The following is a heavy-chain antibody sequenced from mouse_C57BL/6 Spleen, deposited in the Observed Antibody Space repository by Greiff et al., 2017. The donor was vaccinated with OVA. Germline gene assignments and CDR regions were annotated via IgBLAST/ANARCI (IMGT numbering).Heavy chain of an antibody. CDR2: ISYDGSN. D-gene: IGHD2-2*01. Sequence: EVQLVESGPGLVKPSQSLSLTCSVTGYSITSGYYWNWIRQFPRNKLEWMGYISYDGSNNYNPSLKNRISITRDTSKNQFFLKLNSVTTEDTATYYCARDLVGYDPLAYWGQGTLVTVSA. CDR1: GYSITSGYY. V-gene: IGHV3-6*01. CDR3: ARDLVGYDPLAY. J-gene: IGHJ3*01.